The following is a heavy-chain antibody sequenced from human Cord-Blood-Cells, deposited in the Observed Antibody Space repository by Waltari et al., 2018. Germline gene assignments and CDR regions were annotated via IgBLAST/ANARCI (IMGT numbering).Heavy chain of an antibody. J-gene: IGHJ2*01. CDR1: GYSISSGYY. CDR2: IYHSGST. Sequence: QVQLQESGPGLVKPSETLSLTCAVSGYSISSGYYWGWIRQPPGKGLEWIGSIYHSGSTYYNPALKSRVTRSVDTSKNQFSRKLSSVTAADTAVYYCAKARVVGAPTGGFDLWGRGTLVTVSS. CDR3: AKARVVGAPTGGFDL. D-gene: IGHD2-8*02. V-gene: IGHV4-38-2*01.